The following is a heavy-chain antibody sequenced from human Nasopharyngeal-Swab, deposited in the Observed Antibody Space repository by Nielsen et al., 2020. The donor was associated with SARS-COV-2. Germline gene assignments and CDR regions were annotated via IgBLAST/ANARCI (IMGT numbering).Heavy chain of an antibody. V-gene: IGHV1-69*13. J-gene: IGHJ5*02. Sequence: SVKVSCKSSGCTFRNSGFSWVRQAPGQGLEWMGGIIPVFGTPLYAQKFQGRVTISADESTTTTYMELSSLRSQDTAVYYCAKVRTNYGMGLNGVLDPWGQGTLVTVSS. CDR2: IIPVFGTP. CDR3: AKVRTNYGMGLNGVLDP. CDR1: GCTFRNSG. D-gene: IGHD4-17*01.